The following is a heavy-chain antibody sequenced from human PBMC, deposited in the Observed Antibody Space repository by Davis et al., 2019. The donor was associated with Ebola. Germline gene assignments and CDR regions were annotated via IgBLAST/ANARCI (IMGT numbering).Heavy chain of an antibody. CDR2: INQDGREK. CDR3: AREGGGSWGY. D-gene: IGHD1-26*01. CDR1: GFAFSSYW. J-gene: IGHJ4*02. Sequence: GGSLRLSCAASGFAFSSYWMSWVRQAPGKGLEWVANINQDGREKYFVESVKGRFNVSRDNAKTSVSLQMDSLRAEDTAVYYCAREGGGSWGYWGQGTLVTVSS. V-gene: IGHV3-7*03.